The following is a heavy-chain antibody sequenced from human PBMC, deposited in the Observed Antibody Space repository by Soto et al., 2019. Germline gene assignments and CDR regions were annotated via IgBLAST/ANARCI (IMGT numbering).Heavy chain of an antibody. D-gene: IGHD3-16*01. CDR2: MYYNGNI. V-gene: IGHV4-59*01. J-gene: IGHJ5*02. CDR1: GGSISNYY. CDR3: ASGGNWFDP. Sequence: PSETLSLTCNVSGGSISNYYWTWIRQSPEKGLEWIAYMYYNGNINYNPSPKSRATISIDTSKNQFSLTLKSVTAADTAVYYCASGGNWFDPWGQGVLVAVSS.